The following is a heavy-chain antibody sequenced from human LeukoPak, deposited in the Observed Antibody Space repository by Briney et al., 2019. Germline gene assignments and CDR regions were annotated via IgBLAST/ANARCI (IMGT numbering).Heavy chain of an antibody. D-gene: IGHD5-24*01. CDR2: MNPNSGNT. J-gene: IGHJ4*02. V-gene: IGHV1-8*01. CDR1: GYTFTSYD. CDR3: ARALEMATIDY. Sequence: ASVNVSCKASGYTFTSYDINWVRQATGQGLEWMGWMNPNSGNTGYAQKFQGRVTMTRNTSISTAYMELRSMRPEDTAIYYCARALEMATIDYWGEGTLVTVSS.